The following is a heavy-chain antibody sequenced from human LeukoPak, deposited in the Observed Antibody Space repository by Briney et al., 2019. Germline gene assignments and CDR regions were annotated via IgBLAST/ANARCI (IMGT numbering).Heavy chain of an antibody. V-gene: IGHV4-34*01. CDR1: GGSFSGYY. D-gene: IGHD3-10*01. CDR3: ARGRGGYGSGSYNYYYYMDV. J-gene: IGHJ6*03. CDR2: INHSGST. Sequence: SETLSLTCTVSGGSFSGYYWSWIRQPPGKGLEWIGEINHSGSTNYNPSLKSRVTISVDTSKNQFSLKLSSVTAADTAVYYCARGRGGYGSGSYNYYYYMDVWGKGTTVTVSS.